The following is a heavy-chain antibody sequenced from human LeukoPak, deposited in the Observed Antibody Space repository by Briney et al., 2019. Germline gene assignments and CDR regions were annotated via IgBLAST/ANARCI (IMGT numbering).Heavy chain of an antibody. J-gene: IGHJ2*01. CDR1: RGYVSSEDYY. Sequence: SETLSLSCSVSRGYVSSEDYYWDWIRQPPGESPQWIGSIFYSGVTYYNPALQSRVTISVDTSKNQFSLNLTPVTAADTAVYYCARQVPGYFDLWGRGTVVSVSS. CDR3: ARQVPGYFDL. V-gene: IGHV4-39*07. CDR2: IFYSGVT.